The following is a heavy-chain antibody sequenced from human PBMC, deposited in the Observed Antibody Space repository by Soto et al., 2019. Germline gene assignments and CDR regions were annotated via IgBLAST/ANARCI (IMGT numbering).Heavy chain of an antibody. D-gene: IGHD3-10*01. V-gene: IGHV3-11*05. CDR3: ARDRDTMIRGVYQH. Sequence: QVQLVESGGGLVKPGGSLRLSCAASGFIFSDYYMHWIRQAPGKGLEWVSYISSSGDYTNYADSVKGRVTVSRDNAKNSLYLHMSSLRAEDTAVYYCARDRDTMIRGVYQHWGQGTLVPVSS. CDR1: GFIFSDYY. CDR2: ISSSGDYT. J-gene: IGHJ1*01.